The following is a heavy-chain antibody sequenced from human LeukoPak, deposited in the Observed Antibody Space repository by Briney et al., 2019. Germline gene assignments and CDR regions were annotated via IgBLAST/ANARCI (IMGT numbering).Heavy chain of an antibody. CDR3: ARDLPVDY. Sequence: GGSLRLSCAASGFTFSSYSMNWVRQAPGRGLEWVSYISSSSSTIYYADSVKGRFTISRDNAKNSLYLQMNSLRAEDTAVYYCARDLPVDYWGQGTLVTVSS. CDR2: ISSSSSTI. J-gene: IGHJ4*02. V-gene: IGHV3-48*01. CDR1: GFTFSSYS. D-gene: IGHD4-17*01.